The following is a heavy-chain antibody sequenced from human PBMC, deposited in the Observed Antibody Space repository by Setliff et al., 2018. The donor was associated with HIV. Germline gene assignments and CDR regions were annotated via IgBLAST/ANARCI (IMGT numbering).Heavy chain of an antibody. CDR3: VRGTLDF. CDR1: GFTSSTYG. CDR2: ISSSGFPI. J-gene: IGHJ4*02. Sequence: SLRLSCEASGFTSSTYGMNWVRHAPGKGLEWVAQISSSGFPIYYADSVRGRFTASRDNGKNSLFLQMNSLRAEDTAVYYCVRGTLDFWGQGNLVTVSS. V-gene: IGHV3-48*01.